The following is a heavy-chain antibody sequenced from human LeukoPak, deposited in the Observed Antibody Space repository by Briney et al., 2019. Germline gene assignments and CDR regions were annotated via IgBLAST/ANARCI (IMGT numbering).Heavy chain of an antibody. D-gene: IGHD4-17*01. Sequence: SETXSXXCSXSGXXISSSSYHWGWIRQLPGKGLXWIANIYYSGSTYYNPSLKSRVTISVDTSKNQFSLKLNSVTATDTAVYYCARRRLRPEAFDIWGQGTMVTVSS. CDR2: IYYSGST. CDR1: GXXISSSSYH. V-gene: IGHV4-39*01. J-gene: IGHJ3*02. CDR3: ARRRLRPEAFDI.